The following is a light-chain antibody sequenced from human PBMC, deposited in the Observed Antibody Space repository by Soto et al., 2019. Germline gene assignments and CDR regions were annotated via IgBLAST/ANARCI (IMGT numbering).Light chain of an antibody. CDR3: QQYGSSPPLA. CDR2: GAS. Sequence: EIVLTQSPGTLPLSPGERATLSCRASQSVSRSYLAWYQQKPGQAPRLLIYGASSRATGIPDRFSGSGSGTDFTLTISRLEPEDFAVYYCQQYGSSPPLAFGQGTKVEIK. J-gene: IGKJ1*01. CDR1: QSVSRSY. V-gene: IGKV3-20*01.